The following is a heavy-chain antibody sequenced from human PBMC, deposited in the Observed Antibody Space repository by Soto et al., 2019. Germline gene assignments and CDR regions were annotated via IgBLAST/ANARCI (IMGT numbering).Heavy chain of an antibody. D-gene: IGHD6-13*01. CDR1: GYTFSSDG. V-gene: IGHV1-18*04. CDR2: ISVYNGNT. CDR3: VIAAAGTRKGYYYYGMDV. J-gene: IGHJ6*02. Sequence: GASVRVSCQASGYTFSSDGISWVRQAPGQGLEWMGWISVYNGNTNYAQKLQGRVTMTTDTSTSIAYMELRSLRSDDTAVYYCVIAAAGTRKGYYYYGMDVWGQGTTVTVSS.